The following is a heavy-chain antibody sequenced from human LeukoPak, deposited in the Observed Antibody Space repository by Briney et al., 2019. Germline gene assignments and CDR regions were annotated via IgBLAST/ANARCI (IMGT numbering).Heavy chain of an antibody. Sequence: RSLRLSCAASGFTFSSYSMSWVRQAPGKGLEWVSAISNNGGYTYYADSVQGRFTISRDNSKSTLCLQMNSLRAEDTAVYYCAKQLGYCSDGSCYFPYWGQGTLVTVSS. D-gene: IGHD2-15*01. CDR2: ISNNGGYT. J-gene: IGHJ4*02. CDR3: AKQLGYCSDGSCYFPY. V-gene: IGHV3-23*01. CDR1: GFTFSSYS.